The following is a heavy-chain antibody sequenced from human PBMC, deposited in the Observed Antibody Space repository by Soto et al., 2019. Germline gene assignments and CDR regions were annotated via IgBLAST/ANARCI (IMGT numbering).Heavy chain of an antibody. D-gene: IGHD3-9*01. Sequence: EVQLVESGGGLVQPGGSLRLSCAASGFTVSSNYMSWVRRAPGKGLEWVSVIYSGGSTYYADSVKGRFTISRDNSKNTLYLQMNSLRAEDTAVYYCARGGRYYDILTGYYNNYFDYWGQGTLVTVSS. CDR2: IYSGGST. CDR1: GFTVSSNY. CDR3: ARGGRYYDILTGYYNNYFDY. V-gene: IGHV3-66*01. J-gene: IGHJ4*02.